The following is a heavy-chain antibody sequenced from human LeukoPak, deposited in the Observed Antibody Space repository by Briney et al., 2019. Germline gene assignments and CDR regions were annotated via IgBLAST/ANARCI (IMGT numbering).Heavy chain of an antibody. J-gene: IGHJ3*02. CDR1: GYSISSGYY. D-gene: IGHD1-26*01. CDR3: AREVGATWAFDI. CDR2: IYHSGST. Sequence: SETLSLTCTVSGYSISSGYYWGWIRQPPGKGLEWIGEIYHSGSTNYNPSLKSRVTISVDKSKNQFSLKLSSVTAADTAVYYCAREVGATWAFDIWGQGTMVTVSS. V-gene: IGHV4-38-2*02.